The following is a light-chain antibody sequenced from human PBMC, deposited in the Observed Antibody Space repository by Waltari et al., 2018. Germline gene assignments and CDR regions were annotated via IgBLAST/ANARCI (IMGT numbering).Light chain of an antibody. CDR2: AAS. Sequence: DIQMTQSPPSLSASVGDGVIITCRASQTISSYLNWYQEKRGKAPKLLISAASRLQSGVPSRFNASGFGTDFTLTISSLHPEDFAIYYCQQSYMTPRTFGRGTKVEV. V-gene: IGKV1-39*01. J-gene: IGKJ1*01. CDR3: QQSYMTPRT. CDR1: QTISSY.